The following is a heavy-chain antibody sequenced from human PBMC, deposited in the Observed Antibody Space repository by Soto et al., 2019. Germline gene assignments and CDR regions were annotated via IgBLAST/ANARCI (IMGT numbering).Heavy chain of an antibody. V-gene: IGHV3-23*01. CDR1: GFPFRYYA. J-gene: IGHJ1*01. Sequence: EVPLLQSGGGLVQPGGSLRLSCAASGFPFRYYAMSWVRQAPGQGLGWVSGISGTGGNTEYADSVRGRFTMSRANSQNTLYLQLGSLRGDDTYVYYCEKESQWYGGQYFQIWGQGTLVIVSS. D-gene: IGHD3-10*01. CDR2: ISGTGGNT. CDR3: EKESQWYGGQYFQI.